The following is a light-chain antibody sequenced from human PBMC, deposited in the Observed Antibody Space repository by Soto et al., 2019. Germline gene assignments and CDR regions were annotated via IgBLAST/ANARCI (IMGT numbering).Light chain of an antibody. Sequence: DIRMTQSSSTLSGSVGDRVTITCRASQTISSWLAWYQQKPGKAPKLLIYKASTLKSGVPSRFSGSGSGTDFTLTISCLQSEDFATYYCQQYYSYPPTFGQGTKVDIK. V-gene: IGKV1-5*03. CDR2: KAS. CDR1: QTISSW. CDR3: QQYYSYPPT. J-gene: IGKJ1*01.